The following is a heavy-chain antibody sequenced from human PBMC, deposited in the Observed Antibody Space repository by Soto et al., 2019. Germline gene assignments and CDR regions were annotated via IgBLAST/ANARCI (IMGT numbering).Heavy chain of an antibody. CDR3: ARDHSIVATSRFDP. CDR2: IYSGGDT. CDR1: GFSVSSNY. J-gene: IGHJ5*02. V-gene: IGHV3-53*05. D-gene: IGHD5-12*01. Sequence: HPGGSLRLSCAASGFSVSSNYMNWVRQAPGKGLEWLSVIYSGGDTHYADSVKGRFSVSRDNSENRVYLEMKSLRVEDTAIYYCARDHSIVATSRFDPWGQGTLVTVSS.